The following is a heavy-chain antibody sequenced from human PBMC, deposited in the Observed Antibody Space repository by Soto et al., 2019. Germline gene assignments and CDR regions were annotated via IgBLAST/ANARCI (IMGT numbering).Heavy chain of an antibody. CDR3: ARRVSGPGADTAMPTYYYYSGMDV. CDR1: GGSFSGYY. J-gene: IGHJ6*02. Sequence: SETPSLTCAVYGGSFSGYYWSWIRQPPGKGLEWIGEINHSGSTNYNPSLKSRVTISVDTSKNQFSLKLSSVTAADTAVYYCARRVSGPGADTAMPTYYYYSGMDVWGQGTTVTVSS. D-gene: IGHD5-18*01. CDR2: INHSGST. V-gene: IGHV4-34*01.